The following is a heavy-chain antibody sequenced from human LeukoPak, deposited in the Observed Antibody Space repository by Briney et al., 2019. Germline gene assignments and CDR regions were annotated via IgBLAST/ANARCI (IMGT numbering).Heavy chain of an antibody. V-gene: IGHV4-59*01. CDR2: IYYSGST. J-gene: IGHJ4*02. CDR1: GGSINNYY. CDR3: ASRIGYYDCFDY. Sequence: SEILSLTCTVSGGSINNYYWCWIRKPPGKGLELIGYIYYSGSTNYNPSLKSLVTITVDTSKNQFSLKVNSVTAADPAVYDCASRIGYYDCFDYWGQGTLGTVSS. D-gene: IGHD3-22*01.